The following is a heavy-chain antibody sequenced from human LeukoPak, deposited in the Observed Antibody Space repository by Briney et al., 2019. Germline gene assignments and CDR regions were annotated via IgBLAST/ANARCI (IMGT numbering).Heavy chain of an antibody. D-gene: IGHD1-26*01. CDR3: AKDCLGGSSWTGFDP. Sequence: QAGGSLRLSCAASGFTFSSYAMYWVRQAPGKGLEWVSAISGSGGSTYYADSVKGRFTISRDNSKNTLYLQMNSLRAEDTAVYYCAKDCLGGSSWTGFDPWGQGTLVTVSS. V-gene: IGHV3-23*01. CDR2: ISGSGGST. CDR1: GFTFSSYA. J-gene: IGHJ5*02.